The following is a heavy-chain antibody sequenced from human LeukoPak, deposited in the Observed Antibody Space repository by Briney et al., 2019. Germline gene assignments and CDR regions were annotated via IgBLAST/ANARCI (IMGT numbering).Heavy chain of an antibody. V-gene: IGHV3-11*04. J-gene: IGHJ4*02. Sequence: GGSLRLSCAASGFTFSDYHMSWIRQAPGKGLEWVSYISSSGSTIYYADSVKGRFTISRDNAKNSLYLQMNSLRAEDTAVYYCARDYAPYNVVFDYWGQGTLVTVSS. CDR1: GFTFSDYH. D-gene: IGHD2-21*01. CDR2: ISSSGSTI. CDR3: ARDYAPYNVVFDY.